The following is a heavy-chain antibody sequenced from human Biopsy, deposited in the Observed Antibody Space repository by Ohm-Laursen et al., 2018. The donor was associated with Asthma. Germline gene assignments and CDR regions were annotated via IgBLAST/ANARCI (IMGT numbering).Heavy chain of an antibody. D-gene: IGHD3-22*01. Sequence: SLRLSCAAPGFSFSNYGMHWVRQAPGKGLEWVAVISFDGSNKDFADSVKGRFTISRDNAENSLYLQMQSLRPEDTAFYYCAKSADYYDSTDYLDFWGRGTLVTVSS. J-gene: IGHJ4*01. CDR1: GFSFSNYG. CDR3: AKSADYYDSTDYLDF. CDR2: ISFDGSNK. V-gene: IGHV3-30*18.